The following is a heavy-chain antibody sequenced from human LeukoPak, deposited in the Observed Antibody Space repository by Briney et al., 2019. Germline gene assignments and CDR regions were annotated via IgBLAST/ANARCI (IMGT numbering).Heavy chain of an antibody. CDR3: VRLDSSEYYYYYMDV. Sequence: SETLSLTCTVSGGSISSSGYYWGWIRQPPGKGLEWIGSIYFSGGTYYNPSLKSRVTISVDTSKNQFSLKLTSVTAADTAVYYCVRLDSSEYYYYYMDVWGKGTTVTISS. CDR2: IYFSGGT. J-gene: IGHJ6*03. CDR1: GGSISSSGYY. V-gene: IGHV4-39*01.